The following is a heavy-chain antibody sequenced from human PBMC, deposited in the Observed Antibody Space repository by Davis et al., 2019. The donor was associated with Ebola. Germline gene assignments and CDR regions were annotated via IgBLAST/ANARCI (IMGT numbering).Heavy chain of an antibody. CDR1: GYTFTSYA. Sequence: AASVKVSCKASGYTFTSYAMNWVRQAPGQRLEWMGWINAGNGNTKYSQRFQGRVTMTSDTSASTAYMDLSSLRSEDTAVYYCAREVSRGAVAGVFFDYWGQGTLVTVSS. CDR2: INAGNGNT. V-gene: IGHV1-3*01. CDR3: AREVSRGAVAGVFFDY. J-gene: IGHJ4*02. D-gene: IGHD6-19*01.